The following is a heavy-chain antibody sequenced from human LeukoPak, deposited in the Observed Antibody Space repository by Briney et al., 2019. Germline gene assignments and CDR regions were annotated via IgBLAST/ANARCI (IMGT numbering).Heavy chain of an antibody. CDR2: IYNSGST. V-gene: IGHV4-31*03. CDR1: GASFNTGDYY. Sequence: SETLSLTCIVSGASFNTGDYYWNWIRQHPGKGLEWIGYIYNSGSTYYNPSLKSRVTISVATSKNHFSLRLTSVTAADSAVYYCARGAPPDSWGQGTLVTVSS. CDR3: ARGAPPDS. J-gene: IGHJ4*02.